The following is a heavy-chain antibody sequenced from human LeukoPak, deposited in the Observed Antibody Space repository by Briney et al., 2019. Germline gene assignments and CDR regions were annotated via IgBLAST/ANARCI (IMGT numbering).Heavy chain of an antibody. Sequence: QTGGSLRLSCAASGFIFVDYWVTWVRQAPGKGLEWVAYMKPDGSEIYYLDSVKGRFTISRDNTKNLLYLQMNSLRAEDTAIYYCTRGVYAFDIWGQGTMVTVSS. CDR3: TRGVYAFDI. J-gene: IGHJ3*02. V-gene: IGHV3-7*01. CDR2: MKPDGSEI. CDR1: GFIFVDYW.